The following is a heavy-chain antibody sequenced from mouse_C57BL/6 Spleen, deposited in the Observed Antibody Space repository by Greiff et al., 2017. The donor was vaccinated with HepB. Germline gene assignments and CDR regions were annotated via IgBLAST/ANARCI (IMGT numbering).Heavy chain of an antibody. Sequence: VQLKESGGGLVQPGGSLKLSCAASGFTFSDYYMYWVRQTPEKRLEWVAYISNGGGSTYYPDTVKGRFTISRDNAKNTLYLQMSRLKSEDTAMYYCARHASAGYGSSYAMDYWGQGTSVTVSS. D-gene: IGHD1-1*01. CDR2: ISNGGGST. CDR3: ARHASAGYGSSYAMDY. J-gene: IGHJ4*01. V-gene: IGHV5-12*01. CDR1: GFTFSDYY.